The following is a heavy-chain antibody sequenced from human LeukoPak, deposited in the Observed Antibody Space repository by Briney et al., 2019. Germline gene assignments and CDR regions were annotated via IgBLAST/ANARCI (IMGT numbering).Heavy chain of an antibody. V-gene: IGHV1-18*01. Sequence: ASVKVPCKASGYTFTSYGITWVRQAPGQGLEWMGWISAYNGNTDYAQKFQGRVTMTTHTSTTTAYMEVTSLISDDTAVYYCARTYSSYSSNSEFDYWGQGTLVTVSS. CDR3: ARTYSSYSSNSEFDY. D-gene: IGHD6-13*01. CDR2: ISAYNGNT. J-gene: IGHJ4*02. CDR1: GYTFTSYG.